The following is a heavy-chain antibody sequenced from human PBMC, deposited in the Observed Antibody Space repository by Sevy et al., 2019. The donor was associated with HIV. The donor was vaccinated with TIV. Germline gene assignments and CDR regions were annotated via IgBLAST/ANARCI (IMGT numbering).Heavy chain of an antibody. D-gene: IGHD2-8*01. V-gene: IGHV4-39*02. CDR2: IYYSGST. CDR1: GGSLSNSFYY. J-gene: IGHJ4*02. CDR3: ARERGYCTNGVCHPGTYYFDY. Sequence: SETLSLTCTVSGGSLSNSFYYWGWIRQPPGKGLEWIGTIYYSGSTYYNPSLKSRVTISVDTSKYHFSLKLSSVTAADTAVYYCARERGYCTNGVCHPGTYYFDYWGQGTLVTVSS.